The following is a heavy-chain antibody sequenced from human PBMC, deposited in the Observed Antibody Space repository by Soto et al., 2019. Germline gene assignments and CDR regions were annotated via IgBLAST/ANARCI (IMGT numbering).Heavy chain of an antibody. CDR3: AKDFVTSPLP. V-gene: IGHV3-30*18. CDR1: GIPFSSFG. CDR2: ISHTGSNQ. D-gene: IGHD2-21*01. Sequence: QVHLVESGGGVVQPGRSLRLSCAAAGIPFSSFGMHWVRQGPGKGLEWVAGISHTGSNQYYSDSGKGRFTISKDNSKNTLYLQMDSLRPEDTAVYYCAKDFVTSPLPWGQGTLVTVSS. J-gene: IGHJ5*02.